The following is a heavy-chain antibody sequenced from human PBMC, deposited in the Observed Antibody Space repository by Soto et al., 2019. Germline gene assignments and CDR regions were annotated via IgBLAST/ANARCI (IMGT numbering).Heavy chain of an antibody. V-gene: IGHV2-5*02. J-gene: IGHJ3*01. CDR3: AYRALSSFWFVGAFDV. CDR2: IYWDDDK. CDR1: GFSLSTSGVG. Sequence: QITLKESGPTLMKPAQTLTLTCSFSGFSLSTSGVGVGWIRQPPGKALEWLAFIYWDDDKRYSPSLRSRLSITKDTSKNQVVLTMTNMDPVDTATYYCAYRALSSFWFVGAFDVWGQGTMVTVSS. D-gene: IGHD6-19*01.